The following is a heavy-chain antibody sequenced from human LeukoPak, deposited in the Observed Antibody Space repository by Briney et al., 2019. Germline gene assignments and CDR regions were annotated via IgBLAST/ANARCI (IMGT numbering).Heavy chain of an antibody. CDR3: ARGFKGYNADY. D-gene: IGHD5-24*01. Sequence: PSETLSLTCTVSGGSISSYYWSWIQQPPGKGLEWIGYIYYSGRTNYNPSLESRVTISVDTSKNQFSLKLSSVTAADTAVYYCARGFKGYNADYWGQGTLVTVSS. V-gene: IGHV4-59*08. CDR1: GGSISSYY. J-gene: IGHJ4*02. CDR2: IYYSGRT.